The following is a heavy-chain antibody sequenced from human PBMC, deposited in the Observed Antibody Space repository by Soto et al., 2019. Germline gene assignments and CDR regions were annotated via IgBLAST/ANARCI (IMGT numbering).Heavy chain of an antibody. Sequence: ASVKVSCKASGYTFINFFIQWVRQAPGQGLEWMGWINPSSGDTQYVEKFQGWVTMTTDTSISTASMELTRLTSDDTAIYYCARGDSTDCSNGVCSFFYNHDMDVWGQGTTVTVSS. CDR2: INPSSGDT. CDR1: GYTFINFF. D-gene: IGHD2-8*01. CDR3: ARGDSTDCSNGVCSFFYNHDMDV. J-gene: IGHJ6*02. V-gene: IGHV1-2*04.